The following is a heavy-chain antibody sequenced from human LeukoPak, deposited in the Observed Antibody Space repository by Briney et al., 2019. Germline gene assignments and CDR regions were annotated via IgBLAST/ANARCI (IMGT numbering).Heavy chain of an antibody. CDR2: INSGGSES. CDR3: ARGHSTGCFDY. V-gene: IGHV3-74*01. Sequence: GGSLRLSCAASGFTFSSYWIHWVRQAPGKGLVWVSRINSGGSESIYADSVKGRFTISRDNAQNTVYLQMNSLRAEDTAIYYCARGHSTGCFDYWGQGTLVTVSS. D-gene: IGHD1-14*01. J-gene: IGHJ4*02. CDR1: GFTFSSYW.